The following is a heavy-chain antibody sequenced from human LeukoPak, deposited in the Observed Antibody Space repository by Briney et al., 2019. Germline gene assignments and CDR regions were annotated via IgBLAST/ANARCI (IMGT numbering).Heavy chain of an antibody. CDR1: VYTFTGYY. V-gene: IGHV1-2*02. D-gene: IGHD3-22*01. CDR3: ARDRGKYYYDSSGYQPDAFDI. Sequence: ASVKVSCKASVYTFTGYYMHWVRQAPGQGLEWMGWINPNSGGTNYAQKFQGRVTMTRDTSISTAYMELSRLRSDDTAVYYCARDRGKYYYDSSGYQPDAFDIWGQGTMVTVSS. CDR2: INPNSGGT. J-gene: IGHJ3*02.